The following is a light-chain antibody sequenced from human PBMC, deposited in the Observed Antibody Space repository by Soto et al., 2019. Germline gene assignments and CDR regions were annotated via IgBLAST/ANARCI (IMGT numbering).Light chain of an antibody. V-gene: IGLV1-40*01. CDR3: QSYDTTLSGSWV. J-gene: IGLJ3*02. CDR1: RSNIGSGYD. CDR2: GNN. Sequence: QSALTQPPSVSGAPGQRVTISCTGSRSNIGSGYDVHWYQQFPGRAPKLLIYGNNNRPSGVPDRFSGSESGTSASLAITGLQAEDEADYYCQSYDTTLSGSWVFGGGTKLTVL.